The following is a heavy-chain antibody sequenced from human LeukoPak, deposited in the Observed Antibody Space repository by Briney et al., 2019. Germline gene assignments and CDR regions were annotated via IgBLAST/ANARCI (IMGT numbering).Heavy chain of an antibody. D-gene: IGHD3-22*01. CDR2: MNPNSGNT. V-gene: IGHV1-8*01. J-gene: IGHJ6*03. CDR3: ARSRRVVVITQILYYYYYMDV. CDR1: GYTFTSYD. Sequence: GASVKVSCKASGYTFTSYDINWVRQATGQGLEWMGWMNPNSGNTGYAQKFQGRVTMTRNTSISTAYMELSSLRSEDTAVYYCARSRRVVVITQILYYYYYMDVWGKGTTVTISS.